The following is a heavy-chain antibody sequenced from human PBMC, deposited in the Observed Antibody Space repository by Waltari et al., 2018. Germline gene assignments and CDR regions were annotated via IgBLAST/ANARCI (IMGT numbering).Heavy chain of an antibody. CDR3: ATDRQAAAGQYYYYYGMDV. Sequence: QVQLVQSGAEVKKPGSSVKVSCKASGGTFSSYAISWVRQAPGQGLEWMGRIIPIFGTANYAQKFQGRVTMTEDTSTDTAYMELSSLRSEDTAVYYCATDRQAAAGQYYYYYGMDVWGQGTTVTVSS. CDR2: IIPIFGTA. CDR1: GGTFSSYA. V-gene: IGHV1-69*08. J-gene: IGHJ6*02. D-gene: IGHD6-13*01.